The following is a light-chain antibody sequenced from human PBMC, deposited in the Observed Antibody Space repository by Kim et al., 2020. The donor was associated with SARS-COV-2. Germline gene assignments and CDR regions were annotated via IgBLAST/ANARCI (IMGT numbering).Light chain of an antibody. CDR2: DAS. J-gene: IGKJ4*01. CDR3: QQYDNRTRVSLT. CDR1: QSINNY. Sequence: DTQMTQSPSSLSASIGDRVTITCQASQSINNYLQWYQQKPGKAPKLLIYDASNLQPGVPSRFSGSGSGTDYTLTIAGLQPDDVGTYYCQQYDNRTRVSLTFGGGTKVDSK. V-gene: IGKV1-33*01.